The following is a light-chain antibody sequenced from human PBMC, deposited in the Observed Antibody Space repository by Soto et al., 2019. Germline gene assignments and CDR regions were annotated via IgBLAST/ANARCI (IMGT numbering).Light chain of an antibody. V-gene: IGKV3-20*01. CDR1: QTISSNY. J-gene: IGKJ1*01. Sequence: EIVLTQSPGTLSLSPGERATLSCRASQTISSNYFAWYQQKPGQAPRLLIYGISTRATGIPDRFSGSGSGTDFTLTISRLEPEDFAVYYCEQYGSSPRTFGQGTKVDIK. CDR2: GIS. CDR3: EQYGSSPRT.